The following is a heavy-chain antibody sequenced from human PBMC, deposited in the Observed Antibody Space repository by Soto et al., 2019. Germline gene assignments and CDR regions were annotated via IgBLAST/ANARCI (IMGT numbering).Heavy chain of an antibody. J-gene: IGHJ5*01. CDR2: IYSSGST. CDR3: ARDEYFDSNTWFEY. D-gene: IGHD3-9*01. CDR1: GGSITAYY. V-gene: IGHV4-4*07. Sequence: QVQLLETGPGLVKPSETLSLTCTVSGGSITAYYWSWIRQSADKGLEWIGRIYSSGSTNYNPSLKTRVTMSVDTSRNQFSLRLTSVTAADTAVYFCARDEYFDSNTWFEYWGLGIQVTVSS.